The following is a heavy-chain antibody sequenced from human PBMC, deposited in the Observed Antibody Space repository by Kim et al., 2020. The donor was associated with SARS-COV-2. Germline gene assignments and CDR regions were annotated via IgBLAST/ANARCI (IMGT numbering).Heavy chain of an antibody. D-gene: IGHD3-16*01. J-gene: IGHJ5*02. V-gene: IGHV3-23*01. CDR2: ISEAGGDT. CDR3: AIRPGLISQYGLGS. CDR1: GFTFTTYA. Sequence: GGSLRLSCAASGFTFTTYAMSWVRQAPGRGLEWVSAISEAGGDTYYAASVEGRFSISRDNAKSTLYLQMNSLTAEDTAVYYCAIRPGLISQYGLGSWGPG.